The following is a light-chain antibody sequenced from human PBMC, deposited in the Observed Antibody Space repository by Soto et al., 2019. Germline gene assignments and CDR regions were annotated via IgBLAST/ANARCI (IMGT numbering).Light chain of an antibody. Sequence: DIQMTQSPSTLSASVGDKVTIPCRASQSISSWLAWYQQKPGKAPNLLIYDASSLESGVPSRFSGSGSGTDFTLTISSLQPDDFATYYCQQYHNYSLTFGGGTKVEIK. J-gene: IGKJ4*01. CDR3: QQYHNYSLT. CDR2: DAS. CDR1: QSISSW. V-gene: IGKV1-5*01.